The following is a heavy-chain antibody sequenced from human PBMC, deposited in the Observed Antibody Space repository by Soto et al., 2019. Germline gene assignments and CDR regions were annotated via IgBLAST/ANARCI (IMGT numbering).Heavy chain of an antibody. Sequence: PSETLSLTCTVSGGSIRSGGYYWSWVRQNPRRGLEWIGNIYYSGNTCYNPTLKSRLTISVDTSKNQFSLNLSSVTAADTAVYYCAIDRLMATAGTARHYFGLDVWGQGTTVTVSS. V-gene: IGHV4-31*03. CDR1: GGSIRSGGYY. CDR2: IYYSGNT. CDR3: AIDRLMATAGTARHYFGLDV. J-gene: IGHJ6*02. D-gene: IGHD5-18*01.